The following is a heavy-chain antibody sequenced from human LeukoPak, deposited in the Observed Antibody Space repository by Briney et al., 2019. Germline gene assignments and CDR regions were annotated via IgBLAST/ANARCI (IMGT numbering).Heavy chain of an antibody. CDR1: GYTFTSYA. V-gene: IGHV1-8*01. CDR2: MNPNSGNT. D-gene: IGHD3-3*01. J-gene: IGHJ5*02. CDR3: ARVELYYDFWSGYKRGWFDP. Sequence: ASVKVSCKASGYTFTSYAISWVRQATGQGLEWMGWMNPNSGNTGYAQKFQGRVTMTRNTSISTAYMELSSLRSEDTAVYYCARVELYYDFWSGYKRGWFDPWGQGTLVTVSS.